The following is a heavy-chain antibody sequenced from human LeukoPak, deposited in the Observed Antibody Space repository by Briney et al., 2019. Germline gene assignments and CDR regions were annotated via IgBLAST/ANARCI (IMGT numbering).Heavy chain of an antibody. CDR1: GGSISSSSYY. J-gene: IGHJ5*02. CDR3: AGDLTPWVVVVAATVNWFDP. V-gene: IGHV4-39*02. CDR2: IYYSRST. Sequence: PSETLSLTCTVSGGSISSSSYYWGWICQPPGKGLEWIGSIYYSRSTYYNPSLKSRVTISVDTSKNQFSLKPSSVTAADTAVYYWAGDLTPWVVVVAATVNWFDPWGQGTLVTVSS. D-gene: IGHD2-15*01.